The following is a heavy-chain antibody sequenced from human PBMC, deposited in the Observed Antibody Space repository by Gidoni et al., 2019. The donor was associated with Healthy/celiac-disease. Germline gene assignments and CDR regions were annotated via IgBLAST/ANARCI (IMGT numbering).Heavy chain of an antibody. D-gene: IGHD3-10*01. J-gene: IGHJ6*02. CDR2: ISAYNGNT. V-gene: IGHV1-18*01. CDR3: ARDLRITMVHYYYYGMDV. Sequence: QVQLVQSGAEVKKPGASVKVSCQASGYTFTSYGFSWVRQAPGQGLEWMGWISAYNGNTNDAQKLQGRVTMTTDTSTSTAYMELRSLRSDDTAVYYCARDLRITMVHYYYYGMDVWGQGTTVTVSS. CDR1: GYTFTSYG.